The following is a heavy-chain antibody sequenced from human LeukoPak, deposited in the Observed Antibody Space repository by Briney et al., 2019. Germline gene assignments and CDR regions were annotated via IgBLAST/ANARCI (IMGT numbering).Heavy chain of an antibody. CDR2: ISGSGGST. Sequence: GGTLRLSCAASGFTFSSYGMSWVRQAPGKGLEWVSAISGSGGSTYYADSVKGRFTISRDNSKNTLYLQMNSLRAEDTAVYYCAKDQGGSFDYWGQGTLVTVSS. J-gene: IGHJ4*02. V-gene: IGHV3-23*01. CDR1: GFTFSSYG. D-gene: IGHD3-16*01. CDR3: AKDQGGSFDY.